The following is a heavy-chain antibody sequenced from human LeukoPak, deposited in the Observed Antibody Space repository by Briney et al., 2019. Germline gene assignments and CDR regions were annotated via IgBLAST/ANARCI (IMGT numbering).Heavy chain of an antibody. D-gene: IGHD3-22*01. CDR2: INPSGGST. J-gene: IGHJ4*02. CDR3: ARASGGYYDSSGYYYFDY. CDR1: GFTFTSYY. Sequence: ASVKVSCKASGFTFTSYYMHWVRQAPGQGLEWMGIINPSGGSTSYAQKFQGRVTMTRDMSTSTVYMELSSLRSEDTAVYYCARASGGYYDSSGYYYFDYWGQGTLVTVSS. V-gene: IGHV1-46*01.